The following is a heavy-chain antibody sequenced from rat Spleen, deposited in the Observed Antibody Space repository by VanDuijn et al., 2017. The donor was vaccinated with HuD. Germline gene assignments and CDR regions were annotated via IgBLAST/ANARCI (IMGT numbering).Heavy chain of an antibody. J-gene: IGHJ1*01. CDR3: VKDVSNSFYWYFDF. CDR1: GITFNNYW. CDR2: ISPSGGNT. D-gene: IGHD1-3*01. Sequence: EVQLVESGGGRVQPGRSLRLSCVASGITFNNYWMTWIRQAPGKGLEWVASISPSGGNTYYRDSVKGRFTVSRNNSKITLYLQMDSLRSEDTATYYCVKDVSNSFYWYFDFWGPGTMVTVSS. V-gene: IGHV5-31*01.